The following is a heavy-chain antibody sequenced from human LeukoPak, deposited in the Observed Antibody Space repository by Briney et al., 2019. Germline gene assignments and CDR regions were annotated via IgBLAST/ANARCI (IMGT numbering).Heavy chain of an antibody. CDR2: IYSGGST. J-gene: IGHJ4*02. D-gene: IGHD4-17*01. CDR1: GFTVSSNY. Sequence: PGGSLRLSCAASGFTVSSNYMSWVRPAPGKGLEWVSVIYSGGSTYYADSVKGRFTISRDNSKNTLYLQMNSLRAEDTAVYYFARVVPHAYGDYFDYWGQGTLVTVSS. V-gene: IGHV3-53*01. CDR3: ARVVPHAYGDYFDY.